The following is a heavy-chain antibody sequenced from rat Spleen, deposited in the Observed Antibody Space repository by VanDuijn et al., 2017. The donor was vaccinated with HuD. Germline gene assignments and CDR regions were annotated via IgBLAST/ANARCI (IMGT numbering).Heavy chain of an antibody. D-gene: IGHD1-6*01. CDR2: IIYDGST. CDR1: GFSFSDYY. J-gene: IGHJ3*01. Sequence: EVQLVESGGGLVQPGRSLKLSCAASGFSFSDYYMAWVRQAPTKGLEWVATIIYDGSTYYRDSVKGRFTISRDNAKSTLYLQMDGLRSEDTATYYCARPRMYTTDYPNWFAYWGQGTLVTVSS. V-gene: IGHV5S10*01. CDR3: ARPRMYTTDYPNWFAY.